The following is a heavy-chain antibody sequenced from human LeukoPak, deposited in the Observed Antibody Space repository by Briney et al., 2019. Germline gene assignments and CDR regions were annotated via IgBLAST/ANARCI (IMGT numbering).Heavy chain of an antibody. Sequence: ASVKVSCKASGYTFTGYYMHWVRQAPGQGLEWMGWINPNSGGTNYAQKFQGWVTMTRDTSISTAYMELSRLRSDDTAVYYCARDRRSENWGSGGVNFWGQGTLVTVSS. D-gene: IGHD7-27*01. CDR1: GYTFTGYY. CDR2: INPNSGGT. V-gene: IGHV1-2*04. J-gene: IGHJ4*02. CDR3: ARDRRSENWGSGGVNF.